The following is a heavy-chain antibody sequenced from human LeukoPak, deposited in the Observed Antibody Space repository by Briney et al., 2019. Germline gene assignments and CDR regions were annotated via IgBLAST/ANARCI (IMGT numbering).Heavy chain of an antibody. CDR1: GGSISSYY. V-gene: IGHV4-59*08. Sequence: PSETLSLTCTVSGGSISSYYWSWIRQPPGKGLEWIGYIYYSGSTNYNPSLKSRVTISVDTSKNQFSLKPSSVTAADTAVYYCASITMVRGVTYFDYWGQGTLVTVSS. D-gene: IGHD3-10*01. CDR3: ASITMVRGVTYFDY. CDR2: IYYSGST. J-gene: IGHJ4*02.